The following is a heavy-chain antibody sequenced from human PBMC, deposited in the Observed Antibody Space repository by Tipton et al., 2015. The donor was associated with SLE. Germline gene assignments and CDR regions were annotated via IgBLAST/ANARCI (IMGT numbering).Heavy chain of an antibody. Sequence: TLSLTCAVSGSSLSSHYWSWIRQPPGKGLEWIGYIYSSGRTNYNPSLKSRVIISVDTSKNQFSLNLSFVTTADTAVYYCARDVPPLPNQLRKEFWGQGTLVTVSS. D-gene: IGHD2-2*01. V-gene: IGHV4-59*11. CDR2: IYSSGRT. J-gene: IGHJ4*02. CDR3: ARDVPPLPNQLRKEF. CDR1: GSSLSSHY.